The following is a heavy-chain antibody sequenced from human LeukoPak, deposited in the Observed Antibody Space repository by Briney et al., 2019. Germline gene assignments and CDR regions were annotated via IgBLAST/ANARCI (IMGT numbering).Heavy chain of an antibody. Sequence: TSETLSLTCTVSGGSISSYYWSWIRQPPGKGLERIGYIYYSGSTNYNPSLKSRVTISVDTSKNQFSLKLSSVTAADTAVYYCARVEYSSSFDYWGQGTLVTVPS. CDR2: IYYSGST. V-gene: IGHV4-59*01. J-gene: IGHJ4*02. D-gene: IGHD6-6*01. CDR3: ARVEYSSSFDY. CDR1: GGSISSYY.